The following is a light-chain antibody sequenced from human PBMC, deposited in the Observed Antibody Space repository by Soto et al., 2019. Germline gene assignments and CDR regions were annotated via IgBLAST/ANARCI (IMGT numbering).Light chain of an antibody. CDR2: AAS. CDR1: ESISRH. V-gene: IGKV1-39*01. J-gene: IGKJ5*01. CDR3: QQDYSNLAT. Sequence: DIHMSQSPSSLSASVGDRVTITCRAAESISRHLNWYQQKPGRAPDLLIYAASTLQNGVPSRFTGSGSGTEFTLTITGLQLEDFETYYCQQDYSNLATFGQGTRLEIK.